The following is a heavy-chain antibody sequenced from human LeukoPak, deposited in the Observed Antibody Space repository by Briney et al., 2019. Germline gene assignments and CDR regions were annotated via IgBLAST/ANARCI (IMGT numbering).Heavy chain of an antibody. CDR2: ISSNGDNT. CDR3: VRGTGY. Sequence: GGSLRLSCSVSGYTLSTYVMHWVRQAPGKGLEYVSAISSNGDNTYYADSVKGRFTISRDNSKNTLYLQMSSLRADDTAVYYCVRGTGYWGQGTLVTVSS. V-gene: IGHV3-64D*06. J-gene: IGHJ4*02. CDR1: GYTLSTYV.